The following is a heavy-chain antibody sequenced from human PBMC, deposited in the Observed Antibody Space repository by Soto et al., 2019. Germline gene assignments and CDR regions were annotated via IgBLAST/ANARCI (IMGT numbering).Heavy chain of an antibody. CDR3: AREDSIIIPAVADF. J-gene: IGHJ4*02. D-gene: IGHD6-19*01. V-gene: IGHV3-21*01. CDR2: VSKSDYT. CDR1: GFNFRNYG. Sequence: GSLRLSCAVSGFNFRNYGINWVRQAPGKGLEWVSSVSKSDYTYYSESVKGRFTVSRDNAKNPVSLQMNNLRAEDTAVYYCAREDSIIIPAVADFWGQGTLVTV.